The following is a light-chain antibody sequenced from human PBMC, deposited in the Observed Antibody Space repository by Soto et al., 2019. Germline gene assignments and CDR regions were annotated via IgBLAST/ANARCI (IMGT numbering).Light chain of an antibody. CDR2: DAY. V-gene: IGKV3-20*01. J-gene: IGKJ2*01. CDR3: QQYAGSPRT. Sequence: EIVLTQSPGTLSFSPGDTATLSCRASQSVRSNFLAWYQHKPGQAPRLLIHDAYSRATDIPDRFSGSGSDRDFTLTISRLEPEDFAVYYCQQYAGSPRTFGQGTKVDIK. CDR1: QSVRSNF.